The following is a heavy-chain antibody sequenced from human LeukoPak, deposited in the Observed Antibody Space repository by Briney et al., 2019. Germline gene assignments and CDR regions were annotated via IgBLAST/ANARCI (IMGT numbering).Heavy chain of an antibody. CDR1: GFTFDDYA. V-gene: IGHV3-9*01. CDR3: AKARYNWNDGAFDI. D-gene: IGHD1-1*01. CDR2: ISWNSGSI. J-gene: IGHJ3*02. Sequence: GGSLRLSCAASGFTFDDYAMHWVRQAPGKGLEWVSGISWNSGSIGYADSVKGRFTISRGNAKNSLYLQMNSLRAEDTALYYCAKARYNWNDGAFDIWGQGTMVTVSS.